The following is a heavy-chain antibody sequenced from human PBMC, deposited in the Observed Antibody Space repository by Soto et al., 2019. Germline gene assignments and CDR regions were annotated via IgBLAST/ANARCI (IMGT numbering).Heavy chain of an antibody. D-gene: IGHD5-18*01. Sequence: EVQLVESGGGLVQPGGSLKVSCAASGFTFSDSAMHWVRQASGKGLEWVGRIRNKGNNYATAYTASVKGRFTISRDDSKITVYLQMNSLKIDDTAVYYCTARRDWTAVDPLEYWGLGTLVTVSS. V-gene: IGHV3-73*02. CDR1: GFTFSDSA. CDR2: IRNKGNNYAT. J-gene: IGHJ4*02. CDR3: TARRDWTAVDPLEY.